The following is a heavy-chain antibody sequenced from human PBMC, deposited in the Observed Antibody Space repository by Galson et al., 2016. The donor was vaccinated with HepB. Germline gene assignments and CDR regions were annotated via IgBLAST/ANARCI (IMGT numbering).Heavy chain of an antibody. D-gene: IGHD4-23*01. Sequence: SLRLSCAASGFTFRSYAMNWVRQVPGKGLEWVSGISGGGATTYYADSVKDRFTISRDNTKNTLYLQMNSLRAEDTAVYYCSKGGGDYGGNFVFDCWGQGSLVTVSS. CDR2: ISGGGATT. V-gene: IGHV3-23*01. CDR1: GFTFRSYA. J-gene: IGHJ4*02. CDR3: SKGGGDYGGNFVFDC.